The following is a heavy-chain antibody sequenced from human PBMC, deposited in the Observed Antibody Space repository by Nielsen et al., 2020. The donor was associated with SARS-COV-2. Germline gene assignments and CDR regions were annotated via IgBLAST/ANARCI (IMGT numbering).Heavy chain of an antibody. Sequence: RQAPGKGLEWIGYIYYSGSTNYNPSLKSRVTISVDTSKNQFSLKLSSVTAADTAVYYCARGVRDRKYYYYGMDVWGQGTTVTAP. CDR2: IYYSGST. J-gene: IGHJ6*02. CDR3: ARGVRDRKYYYYGMDV. V-gene: IGHV4-59*01. D-gene: IGHD3-10*01.